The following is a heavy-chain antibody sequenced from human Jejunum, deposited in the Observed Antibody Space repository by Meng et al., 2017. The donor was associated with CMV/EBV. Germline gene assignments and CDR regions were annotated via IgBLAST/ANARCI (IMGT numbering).Heavy chain of an antibody. CDR1: GFNFNSYE. J-gene: IGHJ4*02. Sequence: CAMSGFNFNSYEMNWVRQAPGKGLEWVAYITGPGNTIYYADSVRGRFTISRDNAKNSLFLQMSGLRAEDTAVYYCARLQWAASDYWGQGARVTVSS. CDR3: ARLQWAASDY. D-gene: IGHD4-11*01. CDR2: ITGPGNTI. V-gene: IGHV3-48*03.